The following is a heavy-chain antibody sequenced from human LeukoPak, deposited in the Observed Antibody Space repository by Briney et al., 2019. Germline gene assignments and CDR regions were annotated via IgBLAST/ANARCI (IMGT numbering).Heavy chain of an antibody. J-gene: IGHJ4*02. CDR2: ISYDGSNT. CDR1: GFTFSSYG. V-gene: IGHV3-30*18. D-gene: IGHD3-10*01. CDR3: AKPYYYGSRSYMDY. Sequence: GGSLRLSCAASGFTFSSYGMHWVRQAPGKGLEWVAVISYDGSNTYYADSVKGRFTISRDNSKNMLYLQMNSLRAEDTAVYYCAKPYYYGSRSYMDYWGQGTMVTVSS.